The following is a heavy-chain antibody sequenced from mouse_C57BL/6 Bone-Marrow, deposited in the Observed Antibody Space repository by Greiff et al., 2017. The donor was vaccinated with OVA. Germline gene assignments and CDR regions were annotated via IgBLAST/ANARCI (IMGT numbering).Heavy chain of an antibody. V-gene: IGHV1-69*01. CDR2: IDPSDSYT. J-gene: IGHJ3*01. D-gene: IGHD1-1*01. Sequence: QVQLQQPGAELVMPGASVKLSCKASGYTFTSYWMHWVKQRPGQGLEWIGEIDPSDSYTNYNQKFKGKSTLTVDKSSSTAYMQLSSLTSEDSAVYYCARPSFITTVVATPFAYWGQGTLVTVSA. CDR1: GYTFTSYW. CDR3: ARPSFITTVVATPFAY.